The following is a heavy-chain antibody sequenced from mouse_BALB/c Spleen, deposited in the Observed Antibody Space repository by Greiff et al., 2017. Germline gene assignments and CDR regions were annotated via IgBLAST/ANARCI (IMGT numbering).Heavy chain of an antibody. CDR1: GYTFTSYW. D-gene: IGHD2-4*01. J-gene: IGHJ2*01. V-gene: IGHV1-7*01. Sequence: VQLQQSGAELAKPGASVKMSCKASGYTFTSYWMHWVKQRPGQGLEWIGYINPSTGYTEYNQKFKDKATLTADKSSSTAYMQLSSLTSEDSAVYYCARGSYDYDVGNYWGQGTTLTVSS. CDR3: ARGSYDYDVGNY. CDR2: INPSTGYT.